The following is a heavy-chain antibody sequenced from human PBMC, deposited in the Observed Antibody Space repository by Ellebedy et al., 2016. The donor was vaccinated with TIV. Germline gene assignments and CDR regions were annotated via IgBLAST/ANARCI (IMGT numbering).Heavy chain of an antibody. Sequence: GESLKISCAASGFTFSSYGMHWVRQAPGKGLEWVSSISSSSSYIYYADSVKGRFTISRDNAKNSLYLQMNSLRAEDTAVYYCARDFSELPFDYWGQGTLVTVSS. CDR1: GFTFSSYG. V-gene: IGHV3-21*01. CDR3: ARDFSELPFDY. D-gene: IGHD1-26*01. J-gene: IGHJ4*02. CDR2: ISSSSSYI.